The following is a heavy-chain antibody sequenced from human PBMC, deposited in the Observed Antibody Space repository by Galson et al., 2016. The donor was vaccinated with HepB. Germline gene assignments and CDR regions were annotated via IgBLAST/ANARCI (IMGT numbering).Heavy chain of an antibody. CDR1: GYTFTSYA. J-gene: IGHJ6*02. V-gene: IGHV7-4-1*02. CDR2: IDTNTGNP. D-gene: IGHD2-2*01. Sequence: SVKVSCKASGYTFTSYALNWVRQAPGQGPEWMGWIDTNTGNPTYAQGFTGRFVFSLDTSVSTAYLQISSLKAEDTAVFYCARGGIVVVPPALRDPEFYYYGMDVWCQGTTVTVSS. CDR3: ARGGIVVVPPALRDPEFYYYGMDV.